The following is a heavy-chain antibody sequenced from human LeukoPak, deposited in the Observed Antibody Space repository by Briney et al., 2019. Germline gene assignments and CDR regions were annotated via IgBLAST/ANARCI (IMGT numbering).Heavy chain of an antibody. V-gene: IGHV1-69*04. CDR1: GGTFSSYA. D-gene: IGHD3-22*01. Sequence: SVKVSCKASGGTFSSYAISWVRQAPGEGLEWMGRIIPIFGIANYAQKFQGRVTITPDRSTSTAYMELSSLRSEDTAVYYCERALGHYYDSSGYPSYRYFDLWGRGTLVTVSS. CDR2: IIPIFGIA. J-gene: IGHJ2*01. CDR3: ERALGHYYDSSGYPSYRYFDL.